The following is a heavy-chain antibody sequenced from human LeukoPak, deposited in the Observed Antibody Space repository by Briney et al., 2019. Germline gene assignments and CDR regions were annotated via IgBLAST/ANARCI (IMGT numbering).Heavy chain of an antibody. V-gene: IGHV4-39*01. Sequence: PSETLSLTCTVSGGSISSSSYYWGWIRQPPGKGLEWIGSIYYSGSTYYNPSLKSRVTISVDTSKNQFSLKLSSVTAADTAVYYCARGRRNFYGYRSWFDPWGQGTLVTVSS. D-gene: IGHD1-1*01. J-gene: IGHJ5*02. CDR3: ARGRRNFYGYRSWFDP. CDR1: GGSISSSSYY. CDR2: IYYSGST.